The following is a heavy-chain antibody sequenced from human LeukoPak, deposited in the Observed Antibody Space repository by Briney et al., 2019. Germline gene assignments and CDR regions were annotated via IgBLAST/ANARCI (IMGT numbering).Heavy chain of an antibody. D-gene: IGHD5-24*01. Sequence: PGRSLRLSCAASGFTFSNYGMHWVRQAPGKGLEWVAVMSYAGSNKYYADSVKGRFTISRDNSKNTLYLQMNSLRAEDTAVYYCAKDRDWYYFDYWGQGTLVTVSS. J-gene: IGHJ4*02. V-gene: IGHV3-30*18. CDR1: GFTFSNYG. CDR3: AKDRDWYYFDY. CDR2: MSYAGSNK.